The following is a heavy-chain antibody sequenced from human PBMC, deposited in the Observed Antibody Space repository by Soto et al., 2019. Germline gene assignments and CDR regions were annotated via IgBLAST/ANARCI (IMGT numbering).Heavy chain of an antibody. J-gene: IGHJ5*02. V-gene: IGHV1-24*01. D-gene: IGHD3-3*01. CDR3: ATAVRRRRRGGLIGYDFWSGYRGAQNWFDP. CDR2: FDPEDGET. CDR1: GYTLTELS. Sequence: GASVKVSCKVSGYTLTELSMHWVRQAPGKGLEWMGGFDPEDGETIYAQKFQGRVTMTEDTSTDTAYMELSSLRSEDTAVYYCATAVRRRRRGGLIGYDFWSGYRGAQNWFDPWG.